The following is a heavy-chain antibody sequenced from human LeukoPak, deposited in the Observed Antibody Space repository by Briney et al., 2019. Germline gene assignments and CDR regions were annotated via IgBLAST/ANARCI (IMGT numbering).Heavy chain of an antibody. CDR3: ARGSRGTPGQ. V-gene: IGHV3-20*04. CDR1: GFRFDDYG. J-gene: IGHJ4*02. Sequence: GGSLRLSCAAYGFRFDDYGMTWVRQAPGKGLEWVSDINWTGASTGYADSVKGRFTISRDNAKNSLYLQMNSLRDDDTALYYCARGSRGTPGQWGQGTLVTVSS. CDR2: INWTGAST.